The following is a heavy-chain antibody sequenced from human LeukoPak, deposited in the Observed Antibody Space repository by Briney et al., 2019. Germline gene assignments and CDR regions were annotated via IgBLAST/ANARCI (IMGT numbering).Heavy chain of an antibody. CDR3: AREREPPGSSREYFDL. CDR1: GDSVSSNSAA. V-gene: IGHV6-1*01. J-gene: IGHJ2*01. D-gene: IGHD6-13*01. Sequence: SQTLSLTCAISGDSVSSNSAAWNWIRQSPSRGLEWLGRTYYRSKWYNDYAVSVKSRITINPDTSRNQFSLQLNSVTPEDTAVYYCAREREPPGSSREYFDLWGRGTLVTVSS. CDR2: TYYRSKWYN.